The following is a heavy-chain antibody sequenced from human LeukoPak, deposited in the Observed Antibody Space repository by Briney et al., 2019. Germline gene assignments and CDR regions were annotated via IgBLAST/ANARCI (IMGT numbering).Heavy chain of an antibody. CDR1: GGSFSGYY. D-gene: IGHD2-21*01. J-gene: IGHJ4*02. Sequence: SETLSLTCAVYGGSFSGYYWSWIRQPPGKGLEWIGEINHSGSTNYNPSLKSRVTISVDTSKNQFSLKLSSVTAADTAVYYCVRGRTRVRFHFDYWGQGTLVTVSS. CDR2: INHSGST. CDR3: VRGRTRVRFHFDY. V-gene: IGHV4-34*01.